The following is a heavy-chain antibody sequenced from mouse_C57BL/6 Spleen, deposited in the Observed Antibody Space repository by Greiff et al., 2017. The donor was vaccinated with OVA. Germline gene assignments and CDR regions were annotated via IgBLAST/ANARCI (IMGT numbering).Heavy chain of an antibody. D-gene: IGHD2-4*01. V-gene: IGHV1-26*01. J-gene: IGHJ3*01. Sequence: VQLQQSGPELVKPGASVKISCKASGYTFTDYYMNWVKQSHGKSLEWIGDINPNNGGTSYNQKFKGKATLTVDKSSSTAYMELRSLTSEDSAVDYCASLYDYSAWFAYWGQGTLVTVSA. CDR2: INPNNGGT. CDR3: ASLYDYSAWFAY. CDR1: GYTFTDYY.